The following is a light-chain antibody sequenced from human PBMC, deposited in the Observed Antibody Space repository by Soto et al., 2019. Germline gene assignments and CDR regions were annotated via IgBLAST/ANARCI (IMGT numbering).Light chain of an antibody. J-gene: IGKJ1*01. CDR3: HQYGDSPQT. CDR2: GTS. CDR1: QSVTTSY. V-gene: IGKV3-20*01. Sequence: EIVLTQSPGTLSLSPGERATLSCRTSQSVTTSYLAWYQQKPGQAPRLLIYGTSIRATGVPVRFSGSGSATDFTLTISRLEPEDFAVYYCHQYGDSPQTFGQGTKVEI.